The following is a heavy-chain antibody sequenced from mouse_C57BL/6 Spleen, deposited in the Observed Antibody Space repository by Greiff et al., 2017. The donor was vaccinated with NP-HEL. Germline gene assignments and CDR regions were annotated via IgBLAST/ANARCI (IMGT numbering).Heavy chain of an antibody. V-gene: IGHV1-82*01. D-gene: IGHD1-1*01. CDR2: IYPGDGDT. CDR1: GYAFSSSW. Sequence: QVQLQQSGPELVKPGASVKISCKASGYAFSSSWMNWVKQRPGKGLEWIGRIYPGDGDTNYNGKFKGKATLTADKSSSTASMQLSSLTSEDSAVYFCARSVGNYFDYRGQGTTLTVSS. J-gene: IGHJ2*01. CDR3: ARSVGNYFDY.